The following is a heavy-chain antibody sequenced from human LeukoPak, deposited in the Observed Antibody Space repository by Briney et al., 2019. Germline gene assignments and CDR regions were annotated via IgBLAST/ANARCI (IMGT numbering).Heavy chain of an antibody. CDR2: ISSSSSYI. V-gene: IGHV3-21*01. D-gene: IGHD6-19*01. J-gene: IGHJ4*02. Sequence: PGGSLRLSCAASGFTFSSYSMDWVRQAPGKGLEWVSSISSSSSYIYYADSVKGRFTISRDNAKNSLYLQMKSLRAEDTAVYYCATGRIAVAGVLRPFDYWGQGTLVTVSS. CDR3: ATGRIAVAGVLRPFDY. CDR1: GFTFSSYS.